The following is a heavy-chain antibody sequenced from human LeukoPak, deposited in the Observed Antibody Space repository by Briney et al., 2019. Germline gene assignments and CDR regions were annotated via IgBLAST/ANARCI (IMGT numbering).Heavy chain of an antibody. CDR1: GFTFSSYG. CDR3: ASWVVAAADFDY. D-gene: IGHD2-15*01. CDR2: ISYDGSNK. Sequence: PGGSLRLSCAASGFTFSSYGMHWVRQAPGKGLEWVAVISYDGSNKYYADSVKGRFTISRDNSKNTLYLQMNSLRAEDTAVYYCASWVVAAADFDYWGQGTLVTVSS. J-gene: IGHJ4*02. V-gene: IGHV3-30*03.